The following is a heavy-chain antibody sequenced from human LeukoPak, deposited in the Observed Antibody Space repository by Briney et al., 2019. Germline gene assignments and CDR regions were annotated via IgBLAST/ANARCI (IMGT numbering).Heavy chain of an antibody. CDR2: INPSGGST. D-gene: IGHD6-19*01. Sequence: ASVKVSCKASGYTFTSYYMHWVRQAPGQGLEWMGIINPSGGSTSHAQKFQGRVTMTRDTSTSTVYMELSSLRSEDTAVYYCATWGSGWYRFDYWGQGTLVTVSS. V-gene: IGHV1-46*01. J-gene: IGHJ4*02. CDR3: ATWGSGWYRFDY. CDR1: GYTFTSYY.